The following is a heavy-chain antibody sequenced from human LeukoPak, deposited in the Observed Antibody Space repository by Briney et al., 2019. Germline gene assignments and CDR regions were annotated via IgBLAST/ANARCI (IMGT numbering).Heavy chain of an antibody. CDR3: ARAAGSGYQDY. CDR2: ISSSSSTI. Sequence: GGSLRLSCAASGFTFSSYSMNWVRQARGKGLEWVSYISSSSSTIYYADSEKGRFTIPRDNAKNSLYLQMNSLRAEDTAVYYCARAAGSGYQDYWGQGTLVTVSS. CDR1: GFTFSSYS. V-gene: IGHV3-48*04. D-gene: IGHD3-22*01. J-gene: IGHJ4*02.